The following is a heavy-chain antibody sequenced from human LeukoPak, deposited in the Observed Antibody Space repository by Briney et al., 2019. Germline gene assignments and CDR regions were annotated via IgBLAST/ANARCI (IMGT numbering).Heavy chain of an antibody. CDR1: GXSISXXX. CDR3: ARDLSLVVNGYFDL. D-gene: IGHD2-15*01. J-gene: IGHJ2*01. V-gene: IGHV4-59*12. CDR2: IYYSGST. Sequence: VXGXSISXXXWSWXXXXPGXXXXXXGYIYYSGSTNYNPSLKSRVTISVDTSKNQFSLELSSVTAADTAVYYCARDLSLVVNGYFDLWGRGTLVTVSS.